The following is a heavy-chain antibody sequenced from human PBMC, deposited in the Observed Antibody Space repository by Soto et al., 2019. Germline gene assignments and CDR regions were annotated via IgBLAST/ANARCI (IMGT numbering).Heavy chain of an antibody. CDR3: AKDVGRFGELFNFFDY. V-gene: IGHV3-30*18. CDR1: GFTFSSYG. D-gene: IGHD3-10*01. Sequence: GGSLRLSCAASGFTFSSYGMHGVRQAPGKGLEWVAVISYDGSNKYYADSVKGRFTISRDNSKNTLYLQMNSLRAEDTAVYYCAKDVGRFGELFNFFDYWAQGTLVTVSS. J-gene: IGHJ4*02. CDR2: ISYDGSNK.